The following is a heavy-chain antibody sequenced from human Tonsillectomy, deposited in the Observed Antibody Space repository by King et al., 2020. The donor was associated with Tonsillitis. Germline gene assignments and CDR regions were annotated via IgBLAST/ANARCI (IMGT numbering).Heavy chain of an antibody. Sequence: QLQESGPGLVKPSETLSLTCSVSGGAISNYYWNWIRPSPGKGLEWIGYIYYSGSTNYNPSLKSRVTISVDTSKNQFSLKLSSVTAADTAVYYCARGGDYYDSSGYYYVPPDYWGQGTLVTVSS. D-gene: IGHD3-22*01. CDR1: GGAISNYY. CDR3: ARGGDYYDSSGYYYVPPDY. V-gene: IGHV4-59*01. J-gene: IGHJ4*02. CDR2: IYYSGST.